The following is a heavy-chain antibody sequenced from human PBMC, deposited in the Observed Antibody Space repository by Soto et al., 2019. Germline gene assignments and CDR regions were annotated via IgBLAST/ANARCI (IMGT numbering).Heavy chain of an antibody. CDR1: GYTFTSYA. D-gene: IGHD3-9*01. V-gene: IGHV1-3*05. CDR3: ASTIVQASNDYYYGMDV. CDR2: INAGNGNT. Sequence: QVQLVQSGAEEKKPGASLKVSCKASGYTFTSYAMHWVRQAPGQRLEWMGWINAGNGNTKYSQKFQGRVTITRDTSASTAYMELSSLRSEDTAVYYCASTIVQASNDYYYGMDVWGQGTTVTVSS. J-gene: IGHJ6*02.